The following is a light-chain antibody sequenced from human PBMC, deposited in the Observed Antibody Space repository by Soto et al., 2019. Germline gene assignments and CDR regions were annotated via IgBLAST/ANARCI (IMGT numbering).Light chain of an antibody. CDR2: TAS. Sequence: DIQMTQSPSSLSASVGDRVTITCQASQDIGDHLNWYQQKPGKVPNLLIYTASILETGVPSRFSGSGSGTYFTFTISSLQPEDIATYYCQQYDNVPTLTFGGGP. CDR3: QQYDNVPTLT. CDR1: QDIGDH. J-gene: IGKJ4*01. V-gene: IGKV1-33*01.